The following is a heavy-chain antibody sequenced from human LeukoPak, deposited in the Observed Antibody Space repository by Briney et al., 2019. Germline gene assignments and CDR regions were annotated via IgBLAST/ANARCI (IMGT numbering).Heavy chain of an antibody. V-gene: IGHV4-4*02. CDR1: GDSISSDIW. Sequence: SGTLSLTCAVSGDSISSDIWWNWVRQPPGKGVEWIAHIYNGVNTNYNPSLKGRVTISVDTSKNQFSLRLNSVTAADTAVYYCARSRAFNSGAFDPWGQGSLVTVSS. CDR2: IYNGVNT. J-gene: IGHJ5*02. CDR3: ARSRAFNSGAFDP. D-gene: IGHD1-26*01.